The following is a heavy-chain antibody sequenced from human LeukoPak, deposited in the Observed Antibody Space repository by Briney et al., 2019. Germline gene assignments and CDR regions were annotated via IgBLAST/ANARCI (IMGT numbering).Heavy chain of an antibody. Sequence: SQTLSLTCTVSGGSISSGGYYWSWIRQHPGKGLEWIGYIYYSGSTYYNPSLKSRVTISVDTSKNQFSLKLSSVTAADTAVYYCAREVVVTAGYYYGMDVWGQGTTVTVSS. J-gene: IGHJ6*02. D-gene: IGHD2-21*02. CDR2: IYYSGST. CDR3: AREVVVTAGYYYGMDV. V-gene: IGHV4-31*03. CDR1: GGSISSGGYY.